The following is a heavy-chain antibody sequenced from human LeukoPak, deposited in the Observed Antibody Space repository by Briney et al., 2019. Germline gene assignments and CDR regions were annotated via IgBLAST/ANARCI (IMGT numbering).Heavy chain of an antibody. CDR3: ARDGDYGPEYFDY. D-gene: IGHD4-17*01. CDR1: TFTFSNYW. J-gene: IGHJ4*02. V-gene: IGHV3-48*01. CDR2: ISSSSSTI. Sequence: PGGSLRLSCVASTFTFSNYWMSWVRQAPGKGLEWVSYISSSSSTIYYADSAKGRFTISRDNAKNSLYLQMNSLRAEDTAVYYCARDGDYGPEYFDYWGQGTLVTVSS.